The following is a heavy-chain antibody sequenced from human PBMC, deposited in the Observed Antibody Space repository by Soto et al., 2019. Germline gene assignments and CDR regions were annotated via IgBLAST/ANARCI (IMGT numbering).Heavy chain of an antibody. CDR2: IYYSGST. J-gene: IGHJ4*02. CDR3: ARPHCGGGGDCYYYFDY. CDR1: GGSISSYY. Sequence: SETLSLTCTVSGGSISSYYWSWIRQPPGKGLEWIGYIYYSGSTNYNPSLKSRVTISVDTSKNQFSLKLSSVTAADTAVYYCARPHCGGGGDCYYYFDYWGQGTLVTVSS. D-gene: IGHD2-21*02. V-gene: IGHV4-59*08.